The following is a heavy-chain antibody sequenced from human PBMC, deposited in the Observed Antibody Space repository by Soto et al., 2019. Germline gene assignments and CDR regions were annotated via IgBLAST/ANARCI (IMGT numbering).Heavy chain of an antibody. D-gene: IGHD3-3*01. J-gene: IGHJ6*02. CDR2: INPNSGGT. Sequence: ASVKVSCKASGYTFTGYYMHWVRQAPGQGLEWMGWINPNSGGTNYAQKFQGRVTMTRDTSISTAYMELSSLRSEDTAVYYCASRLRFLEWSHRGYYGMDVWGQGTTVTVSS. CDR1: GYTFTGYY. CDR3: ASRLRFLEWSHRGYYGMDV. V-gene: IGHV1-2*02.